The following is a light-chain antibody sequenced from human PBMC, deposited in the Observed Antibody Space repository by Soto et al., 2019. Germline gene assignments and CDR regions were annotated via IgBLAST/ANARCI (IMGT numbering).Light chain of an antibody. Sequence: QSVLTQPPSVSGAPGQRVTISCTGTSSNIGAGYDVNWYQHLPGAAPKLLIYTNGNRPSGVPDRFSGFKSGTSASLAITGLQAEDEADYYCQSYDSGLSGSVFGGGTKVTVL. J-gene: IGLJ3*02. CDR3: QSYDSGLSGSV. CDR2: TNG. CDR1: SSNIGAGYD. V-gene: IGLV1-40*01.